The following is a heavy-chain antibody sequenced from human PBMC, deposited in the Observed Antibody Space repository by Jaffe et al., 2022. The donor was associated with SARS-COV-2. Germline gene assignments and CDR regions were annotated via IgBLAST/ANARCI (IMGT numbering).Heavy chain of an antibody. V-gene: IGHV4-59*08. CDR2: VYYSGTT. D-gene: IGHD3-10*01. CDR1: GGSVNGYY. Sequence: QVLLQESGPGLVKPSETLSLTCSVSGGSVNGYYWNWIRQAPGKGLEWIGYVYYSGTTNYSPSLKSRITISVDSSKNQFSLRLSSVTAADSAVYYCARHSVSADFFGNYYGLDVWGQGTTVTVSS. CDR3: ARHSVSADFFGNYYGLDV. J-gene: IGHJ6*02.